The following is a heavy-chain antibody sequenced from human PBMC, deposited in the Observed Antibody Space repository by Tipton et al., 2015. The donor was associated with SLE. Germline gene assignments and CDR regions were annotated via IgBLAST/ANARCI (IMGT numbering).Heavy chain of an antibody. D-gene: IGHD3-22*01. CDR1: GGSITSGGFY. V-gene: IGHV4-61*09. CDR3: ARRAVDYYDSSGFEDY. CDR2: FYTSGST. Sequence: TLSLTFTVSGGSITSGGFYWSWIRQHPGKGLEWIGYFYTSGSTNYNPSLQSRVTISVDTSKNQFSLKLCSVTAADTAVYYCARRAVDYYDSSGFEDYWGQGTLVTVSS. J-gene: IGHJ4*02.